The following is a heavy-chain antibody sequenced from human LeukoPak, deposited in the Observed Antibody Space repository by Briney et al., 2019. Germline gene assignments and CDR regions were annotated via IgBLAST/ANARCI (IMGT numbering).Heavy chain of an antibody. V-gene: IGHV3-9*01. D-gene: IGHD1-1*01. J-gene: IGHJ6*02. Sequence: GGSLRLSCAASGFTFDDYAVHWVRQAPGKGLEWVSGITWNSRRIGYADSVKGRFIISRDNAKNSLYLQMNSLRTEDKALYYCTKGGTALNFHMDVWGQGTTVTVAS. CDR3: TKGGTALNFHMDV. CDR2: ITWNSRRI. CDR1: GFTFDDYA.